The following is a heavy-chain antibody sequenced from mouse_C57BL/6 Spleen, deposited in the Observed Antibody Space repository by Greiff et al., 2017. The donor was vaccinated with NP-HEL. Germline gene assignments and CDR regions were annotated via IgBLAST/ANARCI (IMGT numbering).Heavy chain of an antibody. CDR1: GYAFTNYL. Sequence: VQLQQSGAELVRPGTSVKVSCKASGYAFTNYLIEWVKQRPGQGLEWIGVINPGSGGTNYNEKFKGKATLTADKSSSTAYMQLSSLTSEDSAVYFCARGYDYQFAYWGQGTLVTVSA. CDR3: ARGYDYQFAY. J-gene: IGHJ3*01. D-gene: IGHD2-4*01. V-gene: IGHV1-54*01. CDR2: INPGSGGT.